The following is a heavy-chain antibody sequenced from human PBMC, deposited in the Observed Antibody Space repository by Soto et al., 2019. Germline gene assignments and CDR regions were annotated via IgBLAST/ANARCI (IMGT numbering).Heavy chain of an antibody. CDR2: IWYDGTKK. V-gene: IGHV3-33*01. CDR1: GYG. CDR3: AIDVYNSSWQGFDY. J-gene: IGHJ4*02. D-gene: IGHD3-22*01. Sequence: GYGGRRVSKTKGKGLEWVAVIWYDGTKKYYADSLRGRFTISRENFRNAVYLQMNSLRVEDTAVYYCAIDVYNSSWQGFDYWGQGNPVTVSS.